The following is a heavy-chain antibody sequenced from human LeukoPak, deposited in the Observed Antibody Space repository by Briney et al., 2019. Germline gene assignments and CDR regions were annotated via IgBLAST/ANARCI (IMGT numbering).Heavy chain of an antibody. CDR3: AKDGGQQWLTNYYSYGMNV. CDR1: GYTFTTYG. V-gene: IGHV1-18*01. J-gene: IGHJ6*02. CDR2: IKTYNGDT. D-gene: IGHD6-19*01. Sequence: ASVKVSCRASGYTFTTYGINWVRQAPGQGLEWMGWIKTYNGDTNTAQKFLDRIIMTTDKSTGTAYMELRSLRSDDTAVYYCAKDGGQQWLTNYYSYGMNVWGQGTTVIVSS.